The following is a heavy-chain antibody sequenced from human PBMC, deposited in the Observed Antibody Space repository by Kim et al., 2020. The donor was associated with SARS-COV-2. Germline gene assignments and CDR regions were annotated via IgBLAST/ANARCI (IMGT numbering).Heavy chain of an antibody. J-gene: IGHJ6*02. D-gene: IGHD1-7*01. Sequence: SETLSLTCTVSGGSISSYYWSWIRQPAGKGLEWIGRIYTSGSTNYNPSLKSRVTMSVDTSKNQFSLKLSSVTAADTAVYYCAREGLELELRFLPRYYYYGMDVWGQGTTVTVSS. CDR1: GGSISSYY. V-gene: IGHV4-4*07. CDR3: AREGLELELRFLPRYYYYGMDV. CDR2: IYTSGST.